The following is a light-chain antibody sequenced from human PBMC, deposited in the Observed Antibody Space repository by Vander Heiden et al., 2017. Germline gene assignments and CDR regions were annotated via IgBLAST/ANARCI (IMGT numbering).Light chain of an antibody. Sequence: IHMPQSPSTLSASVGDRVTITCLASQSISTWLAWCQQKPGKAPKVLIYKASTLETGVPSRFSGSGSGTEFTLTISSLQPDDFATYYCQQYNTYPLTFGGGTKVEIK. CDR3: QQYNTYPLT. CDR2: KAS. V-gene: IGKV1-5*03. J-gene: IGKJ4*01. CDR1: QSISTW.